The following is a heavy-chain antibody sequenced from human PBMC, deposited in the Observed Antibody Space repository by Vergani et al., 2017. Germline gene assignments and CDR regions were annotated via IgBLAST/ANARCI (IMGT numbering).Heavy chain of an antibody. CDR3: ARDWDTAMVTDYYYYGMDV. CDR1: GFTFSSYW. CDR2: IKQDGSEK. Sequence: EVQLVESGGGLVQPGGSLRLSCAASGFTFSSYWMSWVRQAPGKGLEGVANIKQDGSEKYYVDSVKGRFTISRDNAKNSLYLQMNSLRAEDTAVYYCARDWDTAMVTDYYYYGMDVWGQGTTVTVSS. D-gene: IGHD5-18*01. J-gene: IGHJ6*02. V-gene: IGHV3-7*01.